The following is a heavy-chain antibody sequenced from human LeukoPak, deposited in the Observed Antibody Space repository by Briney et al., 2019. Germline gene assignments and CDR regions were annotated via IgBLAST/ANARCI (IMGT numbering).Heavy chain of an antibody. J-gene: IGHJ3*02. CDR3: ARHPRSSRAFDI. V-gene: IGHV4-4*02. CDR2: IYHSGST. D-gene: IGHD6-13*01. Sequence: PSETLSLTCAVSGGSISSSNWWSWVRQPPGRGLEWIGEIYHSGSTNYNPSLKSRVTMSIDTSKNQFSLKLSSVTAADTAVYYCARHPRSSRAFDIWGQGTMVTVSS. CDR1: GGSISSSNW.